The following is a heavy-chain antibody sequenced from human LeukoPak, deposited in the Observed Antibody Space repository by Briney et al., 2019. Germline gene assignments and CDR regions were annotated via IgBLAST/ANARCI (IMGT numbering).Heavy chain of an antibody. V-gene: IGHV4-39*07. CDR2: IYYSGST. Sequence: PSETLSLTCTVSGGSISSSSYSWGWIRQPPGKGLEWIGSIYYSGSTYYNPSLKSRVTISVDTSKNQFSLKLSSVTAADTAVYYCATWGVGAREEGYYFDYWGQGTLVTVSS. CDR1: GGSISSSSYS. J-gene: IGHJ4*02. CDR3: ATWGVGAREEGYYFDY. D-gene: IGHD1-26*01.